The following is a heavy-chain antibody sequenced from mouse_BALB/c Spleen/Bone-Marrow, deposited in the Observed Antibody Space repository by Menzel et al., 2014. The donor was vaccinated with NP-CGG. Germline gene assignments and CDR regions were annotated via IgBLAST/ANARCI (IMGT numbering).Heavy chain of an antibody. Sequence: EVQLQQSGPALVKPSQSLSLTCTVTGYSITSGYSWHWIRQFPGNTLEWMGYIHYSGGTNYNPSLKSRISITRDTSKNQFFLQLNSVTTEDTATYSCARWNGYDAMDYWGQGTSVTVSS. V-gene: IGHV3-1*02. D-gene: IGHD1-2*01. CDR2: IHYSGGT. CDR3: ARWNGYDAMDY. J-gene: IGHJ4*01. CDR1: GYSITSGYS.